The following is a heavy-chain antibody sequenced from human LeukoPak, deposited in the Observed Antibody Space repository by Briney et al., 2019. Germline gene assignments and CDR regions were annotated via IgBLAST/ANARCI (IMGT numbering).Heavy chain of an antibody. CDR3: ANLGVTVTTGNWFDP. V-gene: IGHV3-7*03. CDR1: GFTVSSNS. D-gene: IGHD4-11*01. Sequence: GGSLRLSCTVSGFTVSSNSMSWVRQAPGKGLEWVANIKQDGSEKYYVDSVKGRFTISRDNAKNSLSLQMSSLRAEDTAVYYCANLGVTVTTGNWFDPWGQGTLVTVSS. CDR2: IKQDGSEK. J-gene: IGHJ5*02.